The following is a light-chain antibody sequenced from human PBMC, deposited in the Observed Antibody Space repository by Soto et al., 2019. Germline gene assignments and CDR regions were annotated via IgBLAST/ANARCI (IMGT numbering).Light chain of an antibody. J-gene: IGLJ1*01. CDR3: SSYTSSSTLV. Sequence: QSALTQPASVSGSPGQSIAISCTGSGSDVGGYNYVSWYQQHPGKAPKLMIYEVSNRPSGVSNHFSGSKSGNMASLTISGLQAEDEADYYCSSYTSSSTLVFGTGTKLTVL. V-gene: IGLV2-14*01. CDR1: GSDVGGYNY. CDR2: EVS.